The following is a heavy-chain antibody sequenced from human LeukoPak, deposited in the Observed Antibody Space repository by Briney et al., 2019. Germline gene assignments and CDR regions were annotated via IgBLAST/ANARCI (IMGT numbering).Heavy chain of an antibody. D-gene: IGHD4-17*01. V-gene: IGHV3-30*02. CDR2: IRYDGSNK. J-gene: IGHJ4*02. Sequence: GGSLRLSXAASGFTFSSYGMHWVRQAPGKGLEWVAFIRYDGSNKYYADSVKGRFTISRDNSKNTLYLQMNSLRAEDTAVYYCAKDLYYGDYVFDYWGQGTLVTVSS. CDR3: AKDLYYGDYVFDY. CDR1: GFTFSSYG.